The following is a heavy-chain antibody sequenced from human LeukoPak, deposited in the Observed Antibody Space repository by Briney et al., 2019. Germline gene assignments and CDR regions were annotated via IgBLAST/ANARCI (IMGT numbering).Heavy chain of an antibody. CDR2: ISYDGSNK. CDR3: AKERPGVRGALDY. J-gene: IGHJ4*02. Sequence: PGRSLRLSCAASGFTFSSYGMHWVRQAPGKGVEGVAVISYDGSNKNYADSVKGGFTISRDNSKNTLYLQMNSLRAEDTAVYYCAKERPGVRGALDYWGQGTLVTVSS. CDR1: GFTFSSYG. D-gene: IGHD3-10*01. V-gene: IGHV3-30*18.